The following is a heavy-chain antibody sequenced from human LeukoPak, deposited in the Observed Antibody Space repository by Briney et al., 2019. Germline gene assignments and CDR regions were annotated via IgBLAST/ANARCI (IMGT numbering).Heavy chain of an antibody. Sequence: SETLSLTCTVSGGSISSSSYYWGWIRQPPGKGPEWIGSVYYGGNTYYNPSLKSRVTISVDTSRNQFSLKLSSVTAADTAVYYCARPRIVGARALGYWGQGTLVTVSS. V-gene: IGHV4-39*01. CDR2: VYYGGNT. J-gene: IGHJ4*02. CDR3: ARPRIVGARALGY. D-gene: IGHD1-26*01. CDR1: GGSISSSSYY.